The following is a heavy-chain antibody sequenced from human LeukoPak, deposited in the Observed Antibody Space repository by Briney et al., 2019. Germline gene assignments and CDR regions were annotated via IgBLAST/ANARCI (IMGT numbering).Heavy chain of an antibody. J-gene: IGHJ6*03. Sequence: SETLSLTCAVSGGSMRSNNYYWGWIRQPPGKGLEWIGTIHYSGSVYYNPSLKSPVTISLDTSKRQFSLKLTSVTAADTAVYYCARTTEAHSWRTRYYDYYMDVWGKGTTVTVSS. CDR2: IHYSGSV. CDR3: ARTTEAHSWRTRYYDYYMDV. CDR1: GGSMRSNNYY. D-gene: IGHD6-13*01. V-gene: IGHV4-39*07.